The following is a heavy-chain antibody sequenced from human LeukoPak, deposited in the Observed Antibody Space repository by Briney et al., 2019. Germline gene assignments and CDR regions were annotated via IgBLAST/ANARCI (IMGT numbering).Heavy chain of an antibody. V-gene: IGHV1-2*02. CDR2: INPNSGGT. CDR3: ARPRPRAIRNAFDV. J-gene: IGHJ3*01. CDR1: GYTFTGYY. Sequence: ASVKVSCKASGYTFTGYYMHWVRQAPGQGLEWMGWINPNSGGTNYAQKFQGRVTMTRDTSISTAYMELSRLRSDDTAVYYCARPRPRAIRNAFDVWGQGTMVTVSS. D-gene: IGHD4-17*01.